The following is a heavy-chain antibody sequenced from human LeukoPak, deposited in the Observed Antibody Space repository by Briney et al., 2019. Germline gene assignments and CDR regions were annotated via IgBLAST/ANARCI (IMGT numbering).Heavy chain of an antibody. J-gene: IGHJ6*02. CDR3: AREKMEVGYYGLDV. CDR2: IIPILNIP. D-gene: IGHD1-1*01. V-gene: IGHV1-69*04. Sequence: SVKVSCKASGGTFDNSAINWVRQAPGQGLEWMGRIIPILNIPNYAQKLQGRVTIAADKSTSTAYMELSSLRSDDTAVYYCAREKMEVGYYGLDVWGQGTTVNVSS. CDR1: GGTFDNSA.